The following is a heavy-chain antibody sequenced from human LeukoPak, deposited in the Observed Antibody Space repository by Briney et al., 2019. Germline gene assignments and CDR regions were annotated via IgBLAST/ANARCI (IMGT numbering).Heavy chain of an antibody. D-gene: IGHD5-18*01. CDR1: GFTLSSYG. CDR2: ISYDGSYE. Sequence: GSLRLSCAASGFTLSSYGMHWVRQAPGKGLEWVAVISYDGSYEYFADSVKGRFTISRDNSKNTLYLQINSLRAEDTAMYYCAKEENTAANSWGQGTLVTVSS. J-gene: IGHJ4*02. V-gene: IGHV3-30*18. CDR3: AKEENTAANS.